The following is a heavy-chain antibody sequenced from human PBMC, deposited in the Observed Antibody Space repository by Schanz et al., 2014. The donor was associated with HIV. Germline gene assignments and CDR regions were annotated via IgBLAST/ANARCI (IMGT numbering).Heavy chain of an antibody. D-gene: IGHD6-6*01. CDR3: AREGTAARQFYYYGMDV. Sequence: QVQLEQSGGEVRKPGASVKVSCKASGYTFTNYGITWVRQAPGQGLEWMGWISTYNGHTKYAQKFQGRLIMTRDTPTATAYMELRSLRSDDTAVYYCAREGTAARQFYYYGMDVWGQGTTVTVSS. CDR1: GYTFTNYG. CDR2: ISTYNGHT. J-gene: IGHJ6*02. V-gene: IGHV1-18*01.